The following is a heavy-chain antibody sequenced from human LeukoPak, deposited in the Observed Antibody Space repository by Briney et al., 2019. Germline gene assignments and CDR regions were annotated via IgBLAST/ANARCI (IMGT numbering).Heavy chain of an antibody. CDR2: IYYSGST. Sequence: SETLSLTCTVSGGPISSGDYYWSWIRQHPGKGLEWIGYIYYSGSTHYNPSLKSRVTISVDTSKNQFSLKLSSVTAADTAVYYCARDMTDWWFDPWGQGTLVTVSS. J-gene: IGHJ5*02. CDR1: GGPISSGDYY. V-gene: IGHV4-31*03. CDR3: ARDMTDWWFDP. D-gene: IGHD3-9*01.